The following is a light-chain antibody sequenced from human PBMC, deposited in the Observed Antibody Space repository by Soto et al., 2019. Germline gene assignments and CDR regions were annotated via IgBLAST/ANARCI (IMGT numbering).Light chain of an antibody. J-gene: IGLJ1*01. Sequence: QSVLTQPPSASGSRGQRGTISCSGGSSNIVIITVNWYQQLPGTAPEVLIYTDNERPSGVTNRLSGPKSGTSASLAINGLQSGDEADYYCGAWDESLNGYVFGTGPKVTVL. CDR1: SSNIVIIT. V-gene: IGLV1-44*01. CDR2: TDN. CDR3: GAWDESLNGYV.